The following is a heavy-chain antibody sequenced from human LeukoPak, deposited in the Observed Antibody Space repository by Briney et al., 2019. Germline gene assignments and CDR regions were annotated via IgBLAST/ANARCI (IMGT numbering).Heavy chain of an antibody. CDR3: AKGGPSSHGYEPWFDP. CDR2: ISGSGGAT. V-gene: IGHV3-23*01. Sequence: PGGTLSLSCAASGFTFSNYIMSWVRQPPGKGLGWASVISGSGGATYYADSVKGRFTISRDNSKNTLYLQMNSLRAEDTGTYHCAKGGPSSHGYEPWFDPWGQGTLVTVSS. D-gene: IGHD5-18*01. CDR1: GFTFSNYI. J-gene: IGHJ5*02.